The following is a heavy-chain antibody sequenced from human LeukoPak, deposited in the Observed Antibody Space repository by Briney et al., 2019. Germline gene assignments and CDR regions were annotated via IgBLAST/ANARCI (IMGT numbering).Heavy chain of an antibody. D-gene: IGHD6-13*01. Sequence: SETLSLTCTVSGGSMSPYHWTWIRQPAGKGLEWIGSLHTSGNKNYNPSLKGRVTISVDTSKNQFSLEMTSVTAADTAVYFCARDPFRSSFDPWGQGILVTVSS. J-gene: IGHJ5*02. CDR3: ARDPFRSSFDP. V-gene: IGHV4-4*07. CDR2: LHTSGNK. CDR1: GGSMSPYH.